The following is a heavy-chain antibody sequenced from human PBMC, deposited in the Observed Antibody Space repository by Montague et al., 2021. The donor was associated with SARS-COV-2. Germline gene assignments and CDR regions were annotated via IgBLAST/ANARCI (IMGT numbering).Heavy chain of an antibody. CDR3: ARGAGGWLQGGYYGMDV. J-gene: IGHJ6*02. CDR1: GFTFSRYW. Sequence: SLRLSCAASGFTFSRYWMPWVRQAPGKGLVWVSRINSDGSSTSXXXSXXXRFXISRDNAKNTLYLQMNSLRAEDTAVYYCARGAGGWLQGGYYGMDVWGQGTTVTVSS. V-gene: IGHV3-74*01. CDR2: INSDGSST. D-gene: IGHD5-24*01.